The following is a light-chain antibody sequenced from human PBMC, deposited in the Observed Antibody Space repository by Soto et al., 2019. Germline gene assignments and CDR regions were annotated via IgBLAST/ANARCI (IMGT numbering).Light chain of an antibody. CDR2: AAS. Sequence: DIQMTQSPNSLSASVGDRVTITCRASQSIVTYLNWYQQKPGKAPNLLVYAASSLQSGVPSRFSGSGSGTDFTLTISTLQPEDFGTYYCQQYNSYVTFAQGTKVDIK. CDR3: QQYNSYVT. J-gene: IGKJ1*01. CDR1: QSIVTY. V-gene: IGKV1-39*01.